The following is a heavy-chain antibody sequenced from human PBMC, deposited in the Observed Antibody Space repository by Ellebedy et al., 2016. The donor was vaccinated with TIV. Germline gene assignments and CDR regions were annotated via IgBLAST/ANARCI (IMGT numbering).Heavy chain of an antibody. D-gene: IGHD4-23*01. Sequence: AASVKVSCKASGGTFTSYAISWVRQAPGQGLEWMGGIIPILGIPNYAQKFQGRVTITADKSMSTAYMELSSLRSEDTAVYYCARIAPTAVTFDLYYFDYWGQGTPITVSS. CDR1: GGTFTSYA. V-gene: IGHV1-69*10. CDR3: ARIAPTAVTFDLYYFDY. CDR2: IIPILGIP. J-gene: IGHJ4*02.